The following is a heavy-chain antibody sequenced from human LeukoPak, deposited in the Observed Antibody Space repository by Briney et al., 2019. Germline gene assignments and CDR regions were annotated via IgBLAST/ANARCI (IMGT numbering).Heavy chain of an antibody. CDR3: ARDYDFWSGYYLRDTYYFDY. Sequence: PGGSLRLSCAASGFTFGSYSMNWVRQAPGKGLEWVSSISSSSSSYIYYADSVKGRLTISRDNAKNSLYLQMNSLRAEDTAVYYCARDYDFWSGYYLRDTYYFDYWGQGTLVTVSS. J-gene: IGHJ4*02. D-gene: IGHD3-3*01. CDR2: ISSSSSSYI. V-gene: IGHV3-21*01. CDR1: GFTFGSYS.